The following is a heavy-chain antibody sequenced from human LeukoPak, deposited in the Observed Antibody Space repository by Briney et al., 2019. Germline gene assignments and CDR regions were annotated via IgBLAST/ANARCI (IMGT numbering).Heavy chain of an antibody. Sequence: PGGSLRLSCAASGFTFSSYAMHWVRQATGKGLEWVSAIGTAGDTYYPGSVKGRFTISRENAKNSLYLQMNSLRAGDTAVYYCARDRYYGSGSSGMDVWGQGTTVTVSS. CDR2: IGTAGDT. CDR3: ARDRYYGSGSSGMDV. D-gene: IGHD3-10*01. CDR1: GFTFSSYA. V-gene: IGHV3-13*04. J-gene: IGHJ6*02.